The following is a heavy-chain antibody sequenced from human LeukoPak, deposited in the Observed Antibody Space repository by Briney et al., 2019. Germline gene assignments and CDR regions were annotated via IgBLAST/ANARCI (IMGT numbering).Heavy chain of an antibody. V-gene: IGHV3-66*01. CDR1: GFTFSSYE. J-gene: IGHJ4*02. Sequence: GGSLRLSCAASGFTFSSYEMNWVRQAPGKGLEWVSVIYSGGSTYYADSVKGRFTISRDNSKNTLYLQMNSLRAEDTAVYYCARVTVEGPFDYWGQGTLVTVSS. CDR2: IYSGGST. D-gene: IGHD4-23*01. CDR3: ARVTVEGPFDY.